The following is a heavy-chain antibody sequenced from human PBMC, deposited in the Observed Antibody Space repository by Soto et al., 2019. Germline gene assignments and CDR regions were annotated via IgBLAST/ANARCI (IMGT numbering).Heavy chain of an antibody. CDR3: AGEGSGWSLRFYCYGIDA. V-gene: IGHV6-1*01. CDR1: GDRLSSNNAP. J-gene: IGHJ6*02. CDR2: TYYRTKWYN. D-gene: IGHD6-19*01. Sequence: PSQTLSLTCAISGDRLSSNNAPWNWIRQSPSRGLEWLGRTYYRTKWYNEYAVSVKSRITINPDTSKNQFSLQLNSVTPEYTALDYCAGEGSGWSLRFYCYGIDAWGQGTTVTVSS.